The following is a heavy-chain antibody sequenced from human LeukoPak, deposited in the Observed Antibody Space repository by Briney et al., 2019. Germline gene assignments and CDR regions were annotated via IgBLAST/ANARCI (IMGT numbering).Heavy chain of an antibody. CDR1: GYTFTGYY. CDR3: TREQDGSGSYLDY. J-gene: IGHJ4*02. V-gene: IGHV1-2*04. D-gene: IGHD3-10*01. Sequence: ASVKVSCKASGYTFTGYYMHWVRQAPGHGLEWMGWINPNSGGTNYAQKFQGWVTMTRDTSISTAYMELSRLRSDDTAVYYCTREQDGSGSYLDYWGQGTLVTVSS. CDR2: INPNSGGT.